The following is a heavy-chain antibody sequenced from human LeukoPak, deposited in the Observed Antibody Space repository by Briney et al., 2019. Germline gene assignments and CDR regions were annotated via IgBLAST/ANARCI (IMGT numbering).Heavy chain of an antibody. Sequence: GGSLRLSCAASGFTFSSYWMQWVRQAPGKGLVWVSRISKEGSVTTYADSVKGRFTISRDNARNTLYLQMNSLGAEDTAVYYCARDGTWPGPAWDYWGQGTLVTVSS. J-gene: IGHJ4*02. D-gene: IGHD1-26*01. CDR2: ISKEGSVT. V-gene: IGHV3-74*03. CDR3: ARDGTWPGPAWDY. CDR1: GFTFSSYW.